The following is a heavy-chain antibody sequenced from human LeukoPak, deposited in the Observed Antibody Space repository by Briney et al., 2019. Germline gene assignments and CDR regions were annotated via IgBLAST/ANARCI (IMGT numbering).Heavy chain of an antibody. J-gene: IGHJ5*02. CDR2: VDHTGST. V-gene: IGHV4-59*01. CDR3: AREGLVPGRFDP. Sequence: SETLSLTCTVSDDSITMYYWTWIRQPPGKGLEWIGYVDHTGSTKFNPSLNGRVSISRDTSKNFFSLRLRSVTAADTAVYYCAREGLVPGRFDPWGQGTLVTVSS. CDR1: DDSITMYY. D-gene: IGHD3-10*01.